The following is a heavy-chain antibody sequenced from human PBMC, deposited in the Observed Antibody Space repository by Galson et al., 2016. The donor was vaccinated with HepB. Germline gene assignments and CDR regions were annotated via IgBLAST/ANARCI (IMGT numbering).Heavy chain of an antibody. D-gene: IGHD6-13*01. CDR2: IHYSEST. V-gene: IGHV4-59*01. Sequence: SETLSLTCIVSGGAISTYYWNWIRQPPGKGLEWIGFIHYSESTKYNSSLKSRVTISVDTSENQFSLKLSPVTAADTAMYYCARGVAYNSRTYFDYWGQGTLVTVSS. CDR1: GGAISTYY. J-gene: IGHJ4*02. CDR3: ARGVAYNSRTYFDY.